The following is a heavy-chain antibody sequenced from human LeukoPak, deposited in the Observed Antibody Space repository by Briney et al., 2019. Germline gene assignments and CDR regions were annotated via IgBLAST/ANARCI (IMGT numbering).Heavy chain of an antibody. CDR2: ISGSGGST. D-gene: IGHD1-26*01. Sequence: GGSLRLSCAASGFTFSSYAMSWVRQAPGKGLEWVSAISGSGGSTYYADSVKGRFTISRDQSENTLYLQMNSLRAEDTAVYYCAKVLTSGTYYYFDFWGQGTLVTVSS. J-gene: IGHJ4*02. CDR1: GFTFSSYA. CDR3: AKVLTSGTYYYFDF. V-gene: IGHV3-23*01.